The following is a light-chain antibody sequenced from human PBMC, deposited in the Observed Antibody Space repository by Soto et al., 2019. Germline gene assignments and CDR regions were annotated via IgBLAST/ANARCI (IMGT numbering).Light chain of an antibody. J-gene: IGKJ4*01. Sequence: EIVLTQSPATLSLSPGESATLSCRASQSISYYLAWYQQKPGQAPRLLIYDTSNRATGIPARFSSSGSGTDFTLTISSLEPEDFAVYYCQQRSNWSLTFGGGTKVEIK. V-gene: IGKV3-11*01. CDR2: DTS. CDR1: QSISYY. CDR3: QQRSNWSLT.